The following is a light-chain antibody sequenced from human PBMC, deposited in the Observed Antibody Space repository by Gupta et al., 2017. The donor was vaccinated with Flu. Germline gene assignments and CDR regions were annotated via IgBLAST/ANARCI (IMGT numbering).Light chain of an antibody. CDR1: QSISSY. J-gene: IGKJ2*01. Sequence: DIQMTQFTSSLSASVGDRVTITCRASQSISSYLNWYKQKPGKAPKLPIYVASSLESGVTSRFSGSGSGTDFTITISSLQPEDFATYYCQQTYSTPTFGQGTKLEIK. CDR2: VAS. V-gene: IGKV1-39*01. CDR3: QQTYSTPT.